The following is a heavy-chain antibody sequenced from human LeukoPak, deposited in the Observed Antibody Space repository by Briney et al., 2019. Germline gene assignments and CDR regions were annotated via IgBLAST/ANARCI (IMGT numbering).Heavy chain of an antibody. CDR1: GGSFSGYY. Sequence: SETLSLTCAVYGGSFSGYYWSWIRQPPGKGLEWIGEINHSGSTNYNPSRKSRVTISVDTSKHQFSLKLSSVTAADTAVYYCARGNYDFWSSYCRLDYWGQGTLVTVSS. CDR3: ARGNYDFWSSYCRLDY. V-gene: IGHV4-34*01. CDR2: INHSGST. J-gene: IGHJ4*02. D-gene: IGHD3-3*01.